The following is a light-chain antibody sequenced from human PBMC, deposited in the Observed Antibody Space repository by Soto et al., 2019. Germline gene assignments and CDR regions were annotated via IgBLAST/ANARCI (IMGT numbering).Light chain of an antibody. CDR1: QDIRND. CDR2: GTS. V-gene: IGKV1-6*01. J-gene: IGKJ2*01. CDR3: LQDYIYPYT. Sequence: AIQMTQSPSSLSVSVGDRITITCRASQDIRNDLGWYQQKPGKAPKLLIYGTSNLQSGVPSRFSGSGSGTDFTLTISILQPEDFATYYCLQDYIYPYTFGQGTKLEIK.